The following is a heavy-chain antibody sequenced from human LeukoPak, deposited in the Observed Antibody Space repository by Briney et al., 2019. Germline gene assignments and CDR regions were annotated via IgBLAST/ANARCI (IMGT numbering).Heavy chain of an antibody. CDR1: GFIFSSDS. V-gene: IGHV3-21*01. J-gene: IGHJ4*02. CDR3: ARGGSYFDY. Sequence: GGSLRLSCATSGFIFSSDSMIWVRQAPGKGLERVSSISSTGAYIYYADSLKGRFTISRDNAKNSLYLQMNSLRAEDTAVYYCARGGSYFDYWGQGTLVTVSS. D-gene: IGHD1-26*01. CDR2: ISSTGAYI.